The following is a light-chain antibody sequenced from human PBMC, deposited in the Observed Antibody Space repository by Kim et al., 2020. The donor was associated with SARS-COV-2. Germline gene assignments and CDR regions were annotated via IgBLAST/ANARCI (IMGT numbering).Light chain of an antibody. CDR2: DVS. CDR3: SPYTSSSTYVV. V-gene: IGLV2-14*01. J-gene: IGLJ2*01. CDR1: SSDVGGYNY. Sequence: QSALTQPASVSGSPGQSITISCTGTSSDVGGYNYVSWYQQHPGKAPKLMIYDVSKRPSGVSNRFSGSKSGNTASLTISGLQAEDEADYYCSPYTSSSTYVVFGGGTQLTVL.